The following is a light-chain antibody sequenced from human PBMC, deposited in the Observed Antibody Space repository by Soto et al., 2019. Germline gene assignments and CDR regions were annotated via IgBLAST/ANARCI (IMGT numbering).Light chain of an antibody. CDR1: HTINACH. V-gene: IGKV3-20*01. CDR3: QQHHNSPRP. J-gene: IGKJ1*01. CDR2: GAS. Sequence: EIVLTQSPGTLSLSPGERATLSCRASHTINACHLAWYQQKPGQAPRLLIYGASNSAAGIPDRFSGSASWTDFTLNISRLEPEYFAVYYWQQHHNSPRPFGQGNKVEIK.